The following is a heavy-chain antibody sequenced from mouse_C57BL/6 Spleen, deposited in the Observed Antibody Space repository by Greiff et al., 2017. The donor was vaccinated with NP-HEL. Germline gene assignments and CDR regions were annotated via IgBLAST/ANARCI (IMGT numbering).Heavy chain of an antibody. CDR3: ARYCYDYDGAMDY. J-gene: IGHJ4*01. D-gene: IGHD2-4*01. CDR1: GYTFTSYW. CDR2: IHPNSGST. Sequence: QVQLQQPGAELVKPGASVKLSCKASGYTFTSYWMHWVKQRPGQGLEWIGMIHPNSGSTNYTAKFKSKATLTVDKSSSTAYMQLSSLTSEDSAVYYCARYCYDYDGAMDYWGQGTSVTVSS. V-gene: IGHV1-64*01.